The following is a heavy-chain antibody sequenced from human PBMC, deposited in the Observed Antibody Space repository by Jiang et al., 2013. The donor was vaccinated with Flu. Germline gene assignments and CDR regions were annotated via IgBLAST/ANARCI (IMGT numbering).Heavy chain of an antibody. D-gene: IGHD2-15*01. CDR2: IIPIFGTA. V-gene: IGHV1-69*06. CDR3: ARPYCSGGSCYQPEYYYYYYGMDV. J-gene: IGHJ6*02. Sequence: GIIPIFGTANYAQKFQGRVTITADKSTSTAYMELSSLRSEDTAVYYCARPYCSGGSCYQPEYYYYYYGMDVWGQGTTVTVSS.